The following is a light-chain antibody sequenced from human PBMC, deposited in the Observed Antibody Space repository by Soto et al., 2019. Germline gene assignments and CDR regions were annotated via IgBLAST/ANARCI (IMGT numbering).Light chain of an antibody. V-gene: IGLV2-14*01. CDR3: FSFTTDWTHV. CDR2: EVS. CDR1: SSDIGAYNY. J-gene: IGLJ1*01. Sequence: QSALTQPSSVSGSPGQSITISCTGSSSDIGAYNYVSWFQQYPGKAPKLIISEVSNRPSGVSNRFSGSKSGTAASLNISGLQTEDEADYFCFSFTTDWTHVFGTGTKVTVL.